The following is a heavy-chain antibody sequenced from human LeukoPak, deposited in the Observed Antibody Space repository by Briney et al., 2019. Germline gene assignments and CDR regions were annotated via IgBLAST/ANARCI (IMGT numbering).Heavy chain of an antibody. J-gene: IGHJ5*02. CDR2: IFISGGT. V-gene: IGHV4-61*02. Sequence: SETLSLTCTVSGASVSIGGSLSRGSYYWSWVRQPAGKRLEWIGRIFISGGTEYNPSPQSRVTISLDTSKNQFSLQLRSVTAADTAVYYCARTYYYDSLWFDPWGQGTLVTVSS. D-gene: IGHD3-10*01. CDR3: ARTYYYDSLWFDP. CDR1: GASVSIGGSLSRGSYY.